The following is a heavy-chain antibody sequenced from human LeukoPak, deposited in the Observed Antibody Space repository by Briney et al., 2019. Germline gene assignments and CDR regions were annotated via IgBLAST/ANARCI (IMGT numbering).Heavy chain of an antibody. CDR1: GGSISSGSYY. D-gene: IGHD3-16*01. CDR2: IYTSGST. Sequence: SETLSLTCTVSGGSISSGSYYWSWIRQPAGKGLEWIGRIYTSGSTNYNPSLKSRVTIAVDTSKNQFSLKLSSVTAADTAVYYCARVWGYYYYMDVWGKGTTVTISS. J-gene: IGHJ6*03. V-gene: IGHV4-61*02. CDR3: ARVWGYYYYMDV.